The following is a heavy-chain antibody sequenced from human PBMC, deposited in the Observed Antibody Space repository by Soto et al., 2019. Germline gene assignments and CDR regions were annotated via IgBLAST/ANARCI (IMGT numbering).Heavy chain of an antibody. CDR2: INSDGSRT. V-gene: IGHV3-74*01. Sequence: SGGSLRLSCAASGFTFTYYLTHWVRQAPGKGLVWVSRINSDGSRTGYADSVTGRFTISRDNAKNTLYLQMNSLRVEDTALYYCARETYRGFYFDYWGQGTLVTVSS. CDR3: ARETYRGFYFDY. D-gene: IGHD4-4*01. CDR1: GFTFTYYL. J-gene: IGHJ4*02.